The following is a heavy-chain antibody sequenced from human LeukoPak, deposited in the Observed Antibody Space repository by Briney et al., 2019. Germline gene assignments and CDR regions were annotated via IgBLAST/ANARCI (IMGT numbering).Heavy chain of an antibody. J-gene: IGHJ4*02. Sequence: SETLSLTCTVSGGSISSYYWSWIRQPPGKGLEWIGYIYTSGSTRYNPSLKSRVTISVDTSKTQFSLKLTSVTAADTAVYYCARIKGSSWPFDYWGQGTLVTVSS. V-gene: IGHV4-4*09. D-gene: IGHD6-13*01. CDR2: IYTSGST. CDR3: ARIKGSSWPFDY. CDR1: GGSISSYY.